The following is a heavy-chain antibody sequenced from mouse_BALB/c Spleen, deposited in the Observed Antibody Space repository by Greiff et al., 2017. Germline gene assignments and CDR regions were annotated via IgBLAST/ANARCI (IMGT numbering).Heavy chain of an antibody. Sequence: EVQLQQSGPELVKPGASVKVSCKASGYAFTSYNMYWVKQSHGKSLEWIGYIDPYNGGTSYNQKFKGKATLTVDKSSSTAYMHLNSLTSEDSAVYYCARSHYYGNYQDYAMDYWGQGTSVTVSS. CDR3: ARSHYYGNYQDYAMDY. D-gene: IGHD2-1*01. CDR2: IDPYNGGT. V-gene: IGHV1S135*01. CDR1: GYAFTSYN. J-gene: IGHJ4*01.